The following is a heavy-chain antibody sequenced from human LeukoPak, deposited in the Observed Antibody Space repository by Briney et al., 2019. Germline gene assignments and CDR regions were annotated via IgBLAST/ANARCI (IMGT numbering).Heavy chain of an antibody. CDR2: ISWDGGST. CDR1: GFTFDDYT. CDR3: AKARIAAADAQGIDY. Sequence: GGSLRLSCAASGFTFDDYTMHWVRQAPGKGLEWVSLISWDGGSTYYADSVKGRFTISRDNSKNSLYLQMNSLRTEDTALYYCAKARIAAADAQGIDYWGQGTLVTVSS. D-gene: IGHD6-13*01. J-gene: IGHJ4*02. V-gene: IGHV3-43*01.